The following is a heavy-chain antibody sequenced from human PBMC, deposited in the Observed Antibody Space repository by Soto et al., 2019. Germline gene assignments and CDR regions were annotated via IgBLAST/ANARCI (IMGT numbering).Heavy chain of an antibody. CDR1: GYTFTRNY. V-gene: IGHV1-46*01. J-gene: IGHJ4*02. D-gene: IGHD6-25*01. CDR2: INPAGGRT. Sequence: QVQLVQSGAEVKDPGASVKVSCKTSGYTFTRNYIHWVRQAPGQGLEWMGVINPAGGRTSYAQNFQGSLTVSSEMSTSRVYMELSSLKFDDTAVSYCSRTSGVAAVSGGWWAYYFGSWGQGTLVTVSS. CDR3: SRTSGVAAVSGGWWAYYFGS.